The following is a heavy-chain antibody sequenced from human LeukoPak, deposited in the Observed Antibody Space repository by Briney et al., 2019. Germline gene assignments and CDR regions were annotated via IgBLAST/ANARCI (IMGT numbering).Heavy chain of an antibody. CDR2: MNPNSGNT. CDR3: ARGYSVGGYSGYDSVAFDI. D-gene: IGHD5-12*01. Sequence: ASVKVSCKASGYTFTSYDINWVRQATGQGLEWMGWMNPNSGNTGYAQKFQGRVTITRNTSISTAYVELSSLRSEDTAVYYCARGYSVGGYSGYDSVAFDIWGQGKRVTVSS. V-gene: IGHV1-8*03. CDR1: GYTFTSYD. J-gene: IGHJ3*02.